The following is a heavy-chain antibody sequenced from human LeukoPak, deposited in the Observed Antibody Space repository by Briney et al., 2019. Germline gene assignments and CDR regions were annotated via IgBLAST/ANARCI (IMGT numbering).Heavy chain of an antibody. CDR2: MNPNSANT. D-gene: IGHD2-2*01. J-gene: IGHJ6*02. CDR1: GYTFSNYD. Sequence: GASVKVSCKASGYTFSNYDINWVRQAYGQGLEWMGWMNPNSANTGYAQKFQGRVTMTTNTSINTAYMELSSLRSEDTALYYCARGGTRYCASTSCSDYYYYGVDVWGQGTTATVSS. V-gene: IGHV1-8*01. CDR3: ARGGTRYCASTSCSDYYYYGVDV.